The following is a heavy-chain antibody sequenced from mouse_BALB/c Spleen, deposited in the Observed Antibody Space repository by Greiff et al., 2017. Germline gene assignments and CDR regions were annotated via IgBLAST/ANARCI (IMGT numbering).Heavy chain of an antibody. CDR3: AREEGRGYFDV. J-gene: IGHJ1*01. Sequence: VQLKESGPGLVKPSQSLSLTCSVTGYSITSGYYWNWIRQFPGNKLEWMGYISYDGSNNYNPSLKNRISITRDTSKNQFFLKLNSVTTEDTATYYCAREEGRGYFDVWGAGTTVTVSS. D-gene: IGHD3-3*01. V-gene: IGHV3-6*02. CDR2: ISYDGSN. CDR1: GYSITSGYY.